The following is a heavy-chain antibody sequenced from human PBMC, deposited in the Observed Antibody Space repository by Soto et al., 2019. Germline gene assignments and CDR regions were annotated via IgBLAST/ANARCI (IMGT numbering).Heavy chain of an antibody. CDR1: GGSISSSSYF. CDR3: ARHPSDFWFDP. CDR2: IYYSGST. J-gene: IGHJ5*02. V-gene: IGHV4-39*01. D-gene: IGHD2-21*02. Sequence: QLQLQESGPGLVKPSETLSLTCSVSGGSISSSSYFWGWIRQPPGKGLEWIGSIYYSGSTYYNPSLKTPVTVSADTSKNPFSLKLSSVTAADTAVYFCARHPSDFWFDPWGQGTLVTVSS.